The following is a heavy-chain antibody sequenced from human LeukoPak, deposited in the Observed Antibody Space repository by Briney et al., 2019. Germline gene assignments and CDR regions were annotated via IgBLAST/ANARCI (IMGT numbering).Heavy chain of an antibody. V-gene: IGHV3-21*01. CDR1: GFTFDDYG. CDR2: ISSSSSYI. J-gene: IGHJ6*03. Sequence: GGSLRLSCAASGFTFDDYGMSWVRQAPGKGLEWVSSISSSSSYIYYADSVKGRFTISRDNAKNSLYLQMNSLRAEDTAVYYCARDQYYYDSSGYTSNYYYYMDVWGKGTTVTVPS. D-gene: IGHD3-22*01. CDR3: ARDQYYYDSSGYTSNYYYYMDV.